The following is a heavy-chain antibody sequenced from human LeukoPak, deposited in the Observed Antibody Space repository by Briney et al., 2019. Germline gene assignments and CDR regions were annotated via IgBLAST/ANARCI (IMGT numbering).Heavy chain of an antibody. J-gene: IGHJ4*02. CDR3: ATVPEDRENYIDY. CDR1: GGSVSSRDYY. Sequence: PSETLSLTCTVSGGSVSSRDYYWTWIRQSPGKGLEWVGLIYYSGTTYYSPSLKSRIAMSVDTSKNQFSLRLNSVTAADTAVYYCATVPEDRENYIDYWGRGTLVTVSS. D-gene: IGHD1-14*01. V-gene: IGHV4-30-4*01. CDR2: IYYSGTT.